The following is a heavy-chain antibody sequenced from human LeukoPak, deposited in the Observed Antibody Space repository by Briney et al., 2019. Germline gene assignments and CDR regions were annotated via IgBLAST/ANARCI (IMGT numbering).Heavy chain of an antibody. V-gene: IGHV4-34*01. CDR2: INHSGST. J-gene: IGHJ4*02. D-gene: IGHD6-6*01. CDR3: ARGFTAARRRGGSYFDY. Sequence: SETLSLTCAVYGGSFSGYYWSWIRQPPGKGLEWIGEINHSGSTNYNPSLKSRVTISVDTSKNQFSLKLSSVTAADTAVYYCARGFTAARRRGGSYFDYWGQGTLVTVSS. CDR1: GGSFSGYY.